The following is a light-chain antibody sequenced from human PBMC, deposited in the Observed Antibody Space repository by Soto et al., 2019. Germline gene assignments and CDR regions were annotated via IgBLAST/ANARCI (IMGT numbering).Light chain of an antibody. V-gene: IGLV2-8*01. J-gene: IGLJ2*01. Sequence: QSALTQPPSASRSPGQSVTISCTGTRDDVGGYNYVSWFQHHPRKAPKLMIYEVYKRPSGVPARFSGSKSGNTASLTVSGLQAGDEATYYCSSYLTSNVVGFGGGTK. CDR3: SSYLTSNVVG. CDR2: EVY. CDR1: RDDVGGYNY.